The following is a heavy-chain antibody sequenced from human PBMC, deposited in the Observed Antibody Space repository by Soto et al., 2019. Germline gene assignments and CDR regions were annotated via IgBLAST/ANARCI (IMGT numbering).Heavy chain of an antibody. CDR2: IQYSGST. J-gene: IGHJ5*02. Sequence: AETLSLTGTFSAYSITHCYWCWNRRPPWQGLEWIAYIQYSGSTSYNPSLKRRVTISLDMSKHQFSLKLTSVPAADTAVYYCARGPPTVYNCFDAWGQGTLVTVSS. D-gene: IGHD4-4*01. V-gene: IGHV4-59*01. CDR3: ARGPPTVYNCFDA. CDR1: AYSITHCY.